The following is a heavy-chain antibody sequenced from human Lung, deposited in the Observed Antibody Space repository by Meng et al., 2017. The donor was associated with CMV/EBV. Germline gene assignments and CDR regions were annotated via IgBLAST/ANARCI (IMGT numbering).Heavy chain of an antibody. D-gene: IGHD2-15*01. V-gene: IGHV1-18*01. CDR2: FVNYVDT. CDR1: GYNFGSYG. Sequence: QVRLLQSGPEVKHSGAAVRVSCKASGYNFGSYGICWVRQAPGQGLEWMGWFVNYVDTYPAPKFQGRVTMTTDTHTNTAFMELRSLTSDDTAVYYCASGTPGRSYCDYWGQGTLVTVSS. CDR3: ASGTPGRSYCDY. J-gene: IGHJ4*02.